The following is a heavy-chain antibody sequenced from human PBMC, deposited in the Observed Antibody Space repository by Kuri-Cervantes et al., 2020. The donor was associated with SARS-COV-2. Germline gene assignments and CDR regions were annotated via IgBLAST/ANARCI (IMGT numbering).Heavy chain of an antibody. Sequence: GGSLRLSCAASGFTFNSYWMTWVRQAPGRGLEWVANIKQDGSEKYYADSVEGRFTISRDNPRNSLYLQMSSLTAEDTAVYYRARRQGQQAIRFDQWGQGTLVTDSS. V-gene: IGHV3-7*03. CDR1: GFTFNSYW. CDR2: IKQDGSEK. J-gene: IGHJ5*02. D-gene: IGHD6-13*01. CDR3: ARRQGQQAIRFDQ.